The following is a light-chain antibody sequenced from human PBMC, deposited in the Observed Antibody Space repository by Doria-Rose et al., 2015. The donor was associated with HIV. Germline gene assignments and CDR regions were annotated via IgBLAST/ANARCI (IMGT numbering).Light chain of an antibody. CDR2: DAS. Sequence: TQSPGTLSLSPGERATLSCRASQRVKSSYLAWYQQKPGQAPRLLIYDASTRATGIPGRFSGGGSGTDFTLTISRLEPEDVAVYYCQQYGTSRGTFGQGTRLEIK. V-gene: IGKV3-20*01. CDR3: QQYGTSRGT. J-gene: IGKJ5*01. CDR1: QRVKSSY.